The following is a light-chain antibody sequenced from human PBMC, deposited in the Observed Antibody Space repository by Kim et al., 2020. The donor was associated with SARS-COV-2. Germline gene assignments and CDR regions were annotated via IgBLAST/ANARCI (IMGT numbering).Light chain of an antibody. J-gene: IGKJ1*01. V-gene: IGKV1-39*01. CDR2: AGS. Sequence: DIQMTQSPSTLSASIGDRVTITCRASQNIRTYLNWYQQKAGKAPRLLMYAGSTLLSGVPSRFTGSGSGTEFTFTITSLQAEDFAVYYCQQSYTASWTFGQGTKVDIK. CDR1: QNIRTY. CDR3: QQSYTASWT.